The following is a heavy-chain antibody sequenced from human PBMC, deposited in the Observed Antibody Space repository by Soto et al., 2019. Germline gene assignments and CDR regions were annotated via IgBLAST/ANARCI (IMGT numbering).Heavy chain of an antibody. CDR2: INAGNGST. CDR3: ARGSPPTFDY. V-gene: IGHV1-3*01. Sequence: ASVKVSCEDSGYTFSNYAIHWVRQAPGQRLEWMGWINAGNGSTKSSQKFQGRVTITRDTSASTAYMELSSLRSEDTAVYYCARGSPPTFDYWGQGTLVTVSS. CDR1: GYTFSNYA. J-gene: IGHJ4*02.